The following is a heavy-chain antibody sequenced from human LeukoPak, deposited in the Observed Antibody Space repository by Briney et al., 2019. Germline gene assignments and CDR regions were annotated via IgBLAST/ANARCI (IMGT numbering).Heavy chain of an antibody. Sequence: GGSLRLSCAASGFTFSSYSMNWVRQAPGKGLEWVSSISSSSSYIYYADSVKGRFTISRDNAKNSLYLQMNSLRAEDTAVYYCARGLDPYQLHLQADYWGQGTLVTVSS. CDR1: GFTFSSYS. D-gene: IGHD2-2*01. V-gene: IGHV3-21*01. CDR2: ISSSSSYI. CDR3: ARGLDPYQLHLQADY. J-gene: IGHJ4*02.